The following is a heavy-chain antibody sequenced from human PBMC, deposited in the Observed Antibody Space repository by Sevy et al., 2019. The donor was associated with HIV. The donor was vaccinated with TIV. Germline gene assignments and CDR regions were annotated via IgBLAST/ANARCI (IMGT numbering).Heavy chain of an antibody. CDR3: ARAVYGKAVTAARRPGYYGMDV. Sequence: ASVKVSCKASGYTFSAYHMHWVRQAPGQGLEWMGWINPNSGGTNFAQRFQGRVTVTWDASISTAHMELSRLESDDTALYYRARAVYGKAVTAARRPGYYGMDVWGQGTTVTVSS. J-gene: IGHJ6*02. CDR1: GYTFSAYH. V-gene: IGHV1-2*02. D-gene: IGHD2-2*01. CDR2: INPNSGGT.